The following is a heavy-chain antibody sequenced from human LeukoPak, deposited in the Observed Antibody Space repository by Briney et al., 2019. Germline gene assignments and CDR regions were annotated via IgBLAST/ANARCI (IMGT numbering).Heavy chain of an antibody. CDR1: GFTFSSYA. CDR3: AKEILITIFGVVKVFDY. CDR2: LSGSGGST. V-gene: IGHV3-23*01. Sequence: GGSLRLSCAASGFTFSSYAMSLVRQAPGKRLEWFSALSGSGGSTYYADSVKGRFTISRDNSKNTLYLQMNSLRAEDTAVYYCAKEILITIFGVVKVFDYWGQGTLVTVSS. J-gene: IGHJ4*02. D-gene: IGHD3-3*01.